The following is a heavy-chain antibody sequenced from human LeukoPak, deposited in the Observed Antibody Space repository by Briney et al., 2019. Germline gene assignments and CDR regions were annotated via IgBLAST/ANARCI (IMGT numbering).Heavy chain of an antibody. CDR2: IKQDGSEK. CDR3: ARSAVTYFFDY. J-gene: IGHJ4*02. Sequence: GGSLRLSCAASGFTFSSHWMSWVRQAPGKGLEWVANIKQDGSEKNYVDSVKGRFTISRDNAKNSLYLQMNSLRAEDTAVYYCARSAVTYFFDYWGQGTLVTVSS. CDR1: GFTFSSHW. V-gene: IGHV3-7*01. D-gene: IGHD4-11*01.